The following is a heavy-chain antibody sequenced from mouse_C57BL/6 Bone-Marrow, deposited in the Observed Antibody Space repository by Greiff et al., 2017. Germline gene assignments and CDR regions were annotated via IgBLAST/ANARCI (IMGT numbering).Heavy chain of an antibody. V-gene: IGHV6-3*01. CDR2: IRLKSDNYAT. D-gene: IGHD2-3*01. J-gene: IGHJ2*01. Sequence: EVKLVESGGGLVQPGGSMKLSCVASGFTFSNYWMNWVRQSPEKGLEWVAQIRLKSDNYATHYAESVKGRFTISRDDSKSSVYLQMYNLRAEDTGIYYCTAIYDGYYDFDYWGQGTTLTVSS. CDR3: TAIYDGYYDFDY. CDR1: GFTFSNYW.